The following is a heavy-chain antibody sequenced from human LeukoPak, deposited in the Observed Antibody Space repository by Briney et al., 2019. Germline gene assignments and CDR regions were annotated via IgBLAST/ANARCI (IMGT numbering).Heavy chain of an antibody. CDR1: GGSFSGYY. V-gene: IGHV4-30-4*08. CDR2: IYYSGST. J-gene: IGHJ3*02. Sequence: SETLSLTCAVYGGSFSGYYWSWIRQPPGKGLEWIGYIYYSGSTYYNPSLKSRVTISVDTSKNQFSLKLSSVTAADTAVYYCAREGYYDSSGYFQRHDAFDIWGQGTMVTVSS. D-gene: IGHD3-22*01. CDR3: AREGYYDSSGYFQRHDAFDI.